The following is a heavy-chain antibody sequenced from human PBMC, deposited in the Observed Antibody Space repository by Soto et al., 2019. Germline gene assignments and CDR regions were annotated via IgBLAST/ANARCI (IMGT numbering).Heavy chain of an antibody. CDR1: GFIFRNYV. D-gene: IGHD2-2*02. J-gene: IGHJ3*01. Sequence: GGSLRLSCAGSGFIFRNYVMSWVRQAPGKGLEWVSAISPSGGNTSYADFVKGRFTISRDNSKNTLSLQMNGLRAEDSALYYCTKVYRWAIRALDLWGQGTMVTVSS. CDR3: TKVYRWAIRALDL. CDR2: ISPSGGNT. V-gene: IGHV3-23*01.